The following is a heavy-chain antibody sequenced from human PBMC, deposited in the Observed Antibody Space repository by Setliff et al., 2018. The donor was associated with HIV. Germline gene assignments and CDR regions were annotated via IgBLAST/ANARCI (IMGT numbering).Heavy chain of an antibody. CDR2: IIPISDMT. D-gene: IGHD3-10*01. J-gene: IGHJ4*02. CDR1: GYTFTSYA. V-gene: IGHV1-3*01. CDR3: SKGPLNTYGWDY. Sequence: ASVKVSCKASGYTFTSYAMHWVRQAPGQGLEWMGGIIPISDMTHYAQHFQGRFTISRDTSKNTLYLQMNSLTTDDTAIYYCSKGPLNTYGWDYWGQGTVVTVSS.